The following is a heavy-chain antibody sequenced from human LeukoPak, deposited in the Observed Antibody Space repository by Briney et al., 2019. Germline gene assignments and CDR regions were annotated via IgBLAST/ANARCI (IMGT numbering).Heavy chain of an antibody. CDR3: TRSDCSSGRCPGFDN. V-gene: IGHV6-1*01. D-gene: IGHD6-19*01. CDR1: GDSVSSNSAA. Sequence: SQTFSLTCGISGDSVSSNSAAWNWIRQSPSRGLEWLGRTYYRSKWFINYAPSVKSRIIINPDTPKNQVSLQPNSVTPEDTAVYYCTRSDCSSGRCPGFDNWGQGTLVTVSS. J-gene: IGHJ4*02. CDR2: TYYRSKWFI.